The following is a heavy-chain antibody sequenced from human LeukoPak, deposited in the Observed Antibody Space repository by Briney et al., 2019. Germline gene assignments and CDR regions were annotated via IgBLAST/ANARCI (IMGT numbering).Heavy chain of an antibody. J-gene: IGHJ5*02. CDR2: IYTSGST. Sequence: PSQTLSPTCTVSGGSISSGSYYWSWIRQPAGKGLEWIGRIYTSGSTNYNPSLKSRVTISVDTSKDQFSLNLTSVTAADTAVYFCARSSGDNGYDGDWFDPWGQGTLVTVSS. V-gene: IGHV4-61*02. CDR3: ARSSGDNGYDGDWFDP. D-gene: IGHD5-12*01. CDR1: GGSISSGSYY.